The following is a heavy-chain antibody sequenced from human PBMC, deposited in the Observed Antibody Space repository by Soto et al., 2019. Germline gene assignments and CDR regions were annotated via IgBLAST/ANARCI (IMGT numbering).Heavy chain of an antibody. D-gene: IGHD4-17*01. Sequence: PSETLSLTCTVSGGSISSISDYWGWIRQPPGKGLEWIGSIYYSGSTYYNPSLKSRVTISVDTSKNQFSLKLSSVTAADTAVYYCARPHDYGDYIWFDPWGQGTLVTVSS. CDR1: GGSISSISDY. V-gene: IGHV4-39*01. CDR3: ARPHDYGDYIWFDP. J-gene: IGHJ5*02. CDR2: IYYSGST.